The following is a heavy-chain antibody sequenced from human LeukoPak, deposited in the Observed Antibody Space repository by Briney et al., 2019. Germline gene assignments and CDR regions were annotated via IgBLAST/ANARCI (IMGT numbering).Heavy chain of an antibody. J-gene: IGHJ6*03. CDR3: ARSSEGRYYYDSSGFSYYYYYMDV. Sequence: ASVKVSCKASGYTFTSYYMHWVRQAPGQGLEWMGIINPSGGSTSYAQKFQGRVTMTRDMSTSTVYMELSSLRSADTAVYYCARSSEGRYYYDSSGFSYYYYYMDVWGKGTTVTISS. V-gene: IGHV1-46*01. CDR1: GYTFTSYY. CDR2: INPSGGST. D-gene: IGHD3-22*01.